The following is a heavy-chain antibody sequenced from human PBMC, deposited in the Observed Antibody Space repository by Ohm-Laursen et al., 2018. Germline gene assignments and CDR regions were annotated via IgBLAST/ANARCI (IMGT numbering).Heavy chain of an antibody. CDR2: IYYSGST. Sequence: SDTLSLTCPVSGGSISSGDYYWGWIRQPPGKGLEWIGSIYYSGSTYYNPSLKSRVTISVDTSKNQFSLKLSSVTAADTAMYYCAPQSYYYYGMDVWGQGTTVTVSS. CDR1: GGSISSGDYY. J-gene: IGHJ6*02. V-gene: IGHV4-39*01. CDR3: APQSYYYYGMDV.